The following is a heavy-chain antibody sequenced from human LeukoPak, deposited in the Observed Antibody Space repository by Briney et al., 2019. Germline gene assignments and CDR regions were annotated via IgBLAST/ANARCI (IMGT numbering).Heavy chain of an antibody. CDR2: ISGSGSTI. Sequence: GGSLRLSCAASGFTFSSYEMSWVRQAPGKGLVWVSYISGSGSTIYYADSVQGRFTISRDNAKNSLYLQMNSLRAEDTSVYYCVREGAPSGSFHYCYYDMDVWGKGTAVIVSS. D-gene: IGHD3-10*01. CDR1: GFTFSSYE. J-gene: IGHJ6*04. CDR3: VREGAPSGSFHYCYYDMDV. V-gene: IGHV3-48*03.